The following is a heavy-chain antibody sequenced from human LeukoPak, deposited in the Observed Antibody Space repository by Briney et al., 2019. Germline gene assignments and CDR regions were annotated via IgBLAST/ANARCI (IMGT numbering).Heavy chain of an antibody. CDR3: ARSRQASGLFSF. D-gene: IGHD3-10*01. Sequence: PSETLSLTCTVSGGAIASGGYSWNWIRQSPGEGLEWIGCIYDRGPAYYNPSLRSRFTISVDRPKNQFFLNVTSLTAADTAVYYCARSRQASGLFSFWGQGTPVVVSS. V-gene: IGHV4-30-2*06. J-gene: IGHJ4*02. CDR2: IYDRGPA. CDR1: GGAIASGGYS.